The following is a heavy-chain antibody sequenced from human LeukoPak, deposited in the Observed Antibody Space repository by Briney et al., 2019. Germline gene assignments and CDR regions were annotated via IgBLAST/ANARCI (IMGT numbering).Heavy chain of an antibody. CDR1: GFAVSNYW. CDR3: AGLGITMIGGV. Sequence: GGSLRLSCAASGFAVSNYWMSWVRQAPGKGLEWVSYISSSGSTIYYADSVKGRFTISRDNAKNSLYLQMNSLRAEDTAVYYCAGLGITMIGGVWGKGTTVTISS. D-gene: IGHD3-10*02. CDR2: ISSSGSTI. J-gene: IGHJ6*04. V-gene: IGHV3-48*04.